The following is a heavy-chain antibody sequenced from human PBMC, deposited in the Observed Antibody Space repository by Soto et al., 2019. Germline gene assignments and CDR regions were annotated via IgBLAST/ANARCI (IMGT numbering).Heavy chain of an antibody. CDR3: ARHVWAPNWFDP. CDR1: GGSISSYY. CDR2: IYHTGST. V-gene: IGHV4-59*08. J-gene: IGHJ5*02. D-gene: IGHD1-26*01. Sequence: SETLSLTCTVSGGSISSYYWSWIRQPPGKGLEFIGYIYHTGSTNYNPSLRSRVTISVDTSKNQFSLKLSSVTAADTAVYFCARHVWAPNWFDPWGQGTLVTVSS.